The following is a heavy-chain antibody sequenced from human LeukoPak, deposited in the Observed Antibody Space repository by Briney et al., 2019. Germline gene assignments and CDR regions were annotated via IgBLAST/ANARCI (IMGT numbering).Heavy chain of an antibody. Sequence: ASVKVSCKTSGYTFTGYYIHWVRQAPGQGLEWMGWINPNSGDTNYAQKFQGRVSMTGDTSISTAYMELSRLRSDDTAVYYCARAVGATSSEGDAFDIWGQGTMVTVSS. CDR3: ARAVGATSSEGDAFDI. D-gene: IGHD1-26*01. CDR1: GYTFTGYY. V-gene: IGHV1-2*02. J-gene: IGHJ3*02. CDR2: INPNSGDT.